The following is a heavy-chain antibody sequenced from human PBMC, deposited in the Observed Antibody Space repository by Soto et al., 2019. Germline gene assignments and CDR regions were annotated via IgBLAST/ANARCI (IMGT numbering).Heavy chain of an antibody. V-gene: IGHV1-69*04. D-gene: IGHD3-16*02. CDR1: GGTFSSYT. J-gene: IGHJ6*03. CDR2: IIPILGIA. CDR3: ARETVVMITFGGVIVKTAFGYYYYMDV. Sequence: SVKVSCKGSGGTFSSYTIGWVRQAPGQGLEWMGRIIPILGIANYAQKFQGRVTITADKSTSTAYMELSSLRSEDTAVYYCARETVVMITFGGVIVKTAFGYYYYMDVWGKGTTVTVSS.